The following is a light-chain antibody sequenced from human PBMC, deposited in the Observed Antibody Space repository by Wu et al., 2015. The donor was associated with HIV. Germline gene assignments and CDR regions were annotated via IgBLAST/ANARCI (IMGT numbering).Light chain of an antibody. Sequence: AIQLTQSPSSVSASTGDKVTITCRASQTVGSYLGWYQQKPGRAPKLLIYGASTLETGVPSRFTASASGTIFSLTITCLQSDDFATYYCQQYDTFPFTFGGGTK. V-gene: IGKV1-8*01. CDR3: QQYDTFPFT. CDR1: QTVGSY. J-gene: IGKJ4*01. CDR2: GAS.